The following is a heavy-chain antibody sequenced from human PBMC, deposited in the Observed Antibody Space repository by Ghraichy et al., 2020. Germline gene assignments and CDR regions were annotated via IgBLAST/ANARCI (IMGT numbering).Heavy chain of an antibody. Sequence: SQTLSLTCAVSGVSMENYWGWIRQPPGKGLEWIGYVYYTGASYSSPSLQSRVTISVDMSKNLFSLELRSVTAADTAVYFCARSNRFGGNSLDIWSQGTMVTVPS. CDR1: GVSMENY. CDR3: ARSNRFGGNSLDI. D-gene: IGHD3-3*01. J-gene: IGHJ3*02. CDR2: VYYTGAS. V-gene: IGHV4-59*01.